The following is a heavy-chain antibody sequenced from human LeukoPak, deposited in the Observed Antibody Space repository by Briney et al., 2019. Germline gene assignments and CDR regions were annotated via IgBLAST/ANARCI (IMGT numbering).Heavy chain of an antibody. Sequence: GGSLRLSCAVSGFTFSGFWMSWSRQAPGKGLEWVGRIKTKTVGGTTDYAAPVKGRFTTSRDDSKNTLYLQMNSLKTEDTAVYYCTTDPQLLFDYWGQGTLVTVSS. J-gene: IGHJ4*02. CDR1: GFTFSGFW. D-gene: IGHD5-18*01. CDR2: IKTKTVGGTT. V-gene: IGHV3-15*01. CDR3: TTDPQLLFDY.